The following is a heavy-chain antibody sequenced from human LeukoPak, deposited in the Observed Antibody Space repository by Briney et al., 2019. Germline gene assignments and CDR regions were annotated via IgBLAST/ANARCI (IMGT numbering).Heavy chain of an antibody. J-gene: IGHJ4*02. V-gene: IGHV3-9*01. D-gene: IGHD3-10*01. Sequence: PGRSLRLSCAASGFTFDDYAMHWVRQAPGKGLEWVSGISWNSGSIGYADSVKGRFTISRDNAKNSLYLQMNSLRAEDTALYYCAKDIGVQVRGVMDYWGQGTLVTVSS. CDR3: AKDIGVQVRGVMDY. CDR2: ISWNSGSI. CDR1: GFTFDDYA.